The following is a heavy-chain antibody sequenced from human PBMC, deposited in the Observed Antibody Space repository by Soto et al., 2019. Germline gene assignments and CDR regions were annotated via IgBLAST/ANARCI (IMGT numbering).Heavy chain of an antibody. CDR1: GYTFSTYG. CDR3: ARVVQLYDRTSHLDY. D-gene: IGHD3-22*01. V-gene: IGHV1-3*04. CDR2: FNTGNGDT. J-gene: IGHJ4*02. Sequence: ASVKVSCKASGYTFSTYGIHWVRQAPGQRLEWMGWFNTGNGDTKYSQKFQGRVALTGDTSASTASMELSGLRSADTALYYCARVVQLYDRTSHLDYWGQGTLVTVS.